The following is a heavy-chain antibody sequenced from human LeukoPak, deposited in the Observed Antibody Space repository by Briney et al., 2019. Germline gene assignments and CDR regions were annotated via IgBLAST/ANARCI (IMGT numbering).Heavy chain of an antibody. CDR2: MNPNSGNT. CDR1: GYTFTSYD. V-gene: IGHV1-8*01. Sequence: ASVKVSCKASGYTFTSYDINWVRQATGQGLEWMGWMNPNSGNTGYAQKFQGRVTMTRNTSISTAYMELSSLRSEDTAVYYCASGNYYDSSGYYKAYYYYYGMDVWGQGTTVTVS. CDR3: ASGNYYDSSGYYKAYYYYYGMDV. J-gene: IGHJ6*02. D-gene: IGHD3-22*01.